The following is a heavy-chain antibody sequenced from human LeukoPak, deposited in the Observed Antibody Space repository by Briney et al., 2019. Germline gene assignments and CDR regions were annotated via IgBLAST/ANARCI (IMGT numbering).Heavy chain of an antibody. D-gene: IGHD3-3*01. CDR3: ARESGPESY. J-gene: IGHJ4*02. CDR1: GYTFTSYF. Sequence: ASVKDSCKASGYTFTSYFMHWVRQAPGQDLEWVGIINPSGDSTAYAQKFQGRVTMTRDMSTSTLYMELSSLRSEDTAVYYCARESGPESYWGQGTLVTVSS. CDR2: INPSGDST. V-gene: IGHV1-46*01.